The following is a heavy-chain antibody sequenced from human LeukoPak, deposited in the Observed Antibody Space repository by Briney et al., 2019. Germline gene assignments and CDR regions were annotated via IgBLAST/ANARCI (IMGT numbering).Heavy chain of an antibody. CDR3: AKIQGPVYYFDTLNQSYFDY. CDR2: ISSSSSTI. Sequence: GGSLRLSCAASGFTFSSYSMNWVRQAPGKGLEWVAYISSSSSTIYYADSVKGRFTISRDNAKNSLYLRMNSLRGEDTAVYYCAKIQGPVYYFDTLNQSYFDYWGQGALVTVSS. J-gene: IGHJ4*02. D-gene: IGHD3-22*01. CDR1: GFTFSSYS. V-gene: IGHV3-48*04.